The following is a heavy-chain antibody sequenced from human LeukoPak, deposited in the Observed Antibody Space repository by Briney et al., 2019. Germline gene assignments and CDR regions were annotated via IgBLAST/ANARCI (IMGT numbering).Heavy chain of an antibody. Sequence: PSETLSLTCTVSGGSISPLYWSWIRQPPGKGLEFIGYIYYSGTTNYNPSLKSRVTLSVDTSKNQFSLTLGSVTAADTAVYYCAREGVAAKYYFDYWGQGTLVTVSS. CDR1: GGSISPLY. J-gene: IGHJ4*02. D-gene: IGHD6-13*01. CDR2: IYYSGTT. V-gene: IGHV4-59*11. CDR3: AREGVAAKYYFDY.